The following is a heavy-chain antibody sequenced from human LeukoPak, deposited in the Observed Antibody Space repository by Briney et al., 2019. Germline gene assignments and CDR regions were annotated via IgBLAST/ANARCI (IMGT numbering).Heavy chain of an antibody. Sequence: GGSLRLSCTASGFTFNSYAMSWVRQAPGKGLEWVSGISGSGGSTYYADSVKGRFTISRANSRNTLFLQMNSLRAEDTAVYYCAMAYNYGMDIWGQGTAVTVS. CDR2: ISGSGGST. CDR3: AMAYNYGMDI. CDR1: GFTFNSYA. J-gene: IGHJ6*02. V-gene: IGHV3-23*01.